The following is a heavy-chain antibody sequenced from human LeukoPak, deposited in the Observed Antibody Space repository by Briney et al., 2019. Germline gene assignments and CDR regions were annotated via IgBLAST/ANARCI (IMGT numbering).Heavy chain of an antibody. V-gene: IGHV4-39*07. CDR1: GGSISSSSYY. CDR3: ARAGLGDYVWGSYRRLGAFDI. Sequence: NPSETLSLTCTVSGGSISSSSYYWGWIRQPPGKGLEWIGSIYYSGSTYYNPSLKSRVTISVDTSKNQFSLKLSSVTAADTAVYYCARAGLGDYVWGSYRRLGAFDIWGQGTMVTVSS. J-gene: IGHJ3*02. CDR2: IYYSGST. D-gene: IGHD3-16*02.